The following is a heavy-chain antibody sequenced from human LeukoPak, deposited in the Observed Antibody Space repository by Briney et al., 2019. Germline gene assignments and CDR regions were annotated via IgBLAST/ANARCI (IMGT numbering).Heavy chain of an antibody. J-gene: IGHJ4*02. D-gene: IGHD1-26*01. CDR2: IFPIFATA. Sequence: GASVKVSCKASGGTLSSYAISWVRQAPGQGLEWMGRIFPIFATANYAQKFQGRVTITADESTSTAYMELSSLRSEDTAVYYCARESGSYEAYFDYWGQGTLVTVSS. V-gene: IGHV1-69*13. CDR1: GGTLSSYA. CDR3: ARESGSYEAYFDY.